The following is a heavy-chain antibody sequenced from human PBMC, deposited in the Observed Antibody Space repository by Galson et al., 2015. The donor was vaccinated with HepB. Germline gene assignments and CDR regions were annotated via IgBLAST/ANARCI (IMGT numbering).Heavy chain of an antibody. CDR3: VRDRYNRVPFDY. D-gene: IGHD1-14*01. CDR1: GFTLNSYA. CDR2: ISGTGANT. V-gene: IGHV3-23*01. J-gene: IGHJ4*02. Sequence: SLRLSCAASGFTLNSYAMSWVRQAPGKGLEWVSEISGTGANTYYADSVRGRFTVSRDNSRNTLYLQMNSLRTEDTARYYCVRDRYNRVPFDYWGQGTLVAVSS.